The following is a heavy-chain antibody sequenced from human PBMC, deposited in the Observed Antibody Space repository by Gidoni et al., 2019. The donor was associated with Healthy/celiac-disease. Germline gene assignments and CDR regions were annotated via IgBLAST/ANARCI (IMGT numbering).Heavy chain of an antibody. CDR1: GFTFSSYT. Sequence: QVQLVDSGGGVVQPGMSLSLSCAASGFTFSSYTMHGVRQAPGKGLEWGAVISYDGSNKYYADSVKGRFTISRDNSKNTLYLQMNSLRGEDTAVYYCARDLTLDYWGQGTLVTVSA. CDR2: ISYDGSNK. CDR3: ARDLTLDY. J-gene: IGHJ4*02. V-gene: IGHV3-30-3*01.